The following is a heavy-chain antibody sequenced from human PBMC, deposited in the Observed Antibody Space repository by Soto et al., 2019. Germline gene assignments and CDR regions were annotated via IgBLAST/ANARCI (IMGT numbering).Heavy chain of an antibody. V-gene: IGHV4-4*02. Sequence: QVQLQESGPGLVRPSGTVSLTCAVSGLSISSCDWWSWVRQPPGKGLEWIGEIHHSGSANYNPSLKSRVTLSVVPSKDLFSLTLISVTAADTAFYYCARDQGSHPGDWGQGTLVSVSS. CDR3: ARDQGSHPGD. CDR1: GLSISSCDW. D-gene: IGHD6-13*01. CDR2: IHHSGSA. J-gene: IGHJ4*02.